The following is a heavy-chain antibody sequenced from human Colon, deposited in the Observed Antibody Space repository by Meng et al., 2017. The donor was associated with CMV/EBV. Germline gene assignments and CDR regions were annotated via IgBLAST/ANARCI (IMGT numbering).Heavy chain of an antibody. CDR1: GYTFTSYD. V-gene: IGHV1-8*01. CDR2: MNPYTGST. Sequence: ASGYTFTSYDIIWVRQAAGQGLEWLGWMNPYTGSTEYTQKLQGRFTVTTDNSKSTAYMDLTGLRSEDTAVYFCARGPRGGTELLDYWGQGTLVTVSS. CDR3: ARGPRGGTELLDY. J-gene: IGHJ4*02. D-gene: IGHD1-26*01.